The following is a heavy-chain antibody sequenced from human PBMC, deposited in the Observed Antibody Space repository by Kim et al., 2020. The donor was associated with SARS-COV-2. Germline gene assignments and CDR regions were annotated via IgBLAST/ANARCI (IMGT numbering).Heavy chain of an antibody. CDR2: WYN. J-gene: IGHJ4*02. V-gene: IGHV6-1*01. CDR3: ARGGVTFEY. D-gene: IGHD2-21*02. Sequence: WYNAYAVSVKSRITITPDTSKTQFSLQLNSVTPEDTAVYYCARGGVTFEYWGQGTLVTVSS.